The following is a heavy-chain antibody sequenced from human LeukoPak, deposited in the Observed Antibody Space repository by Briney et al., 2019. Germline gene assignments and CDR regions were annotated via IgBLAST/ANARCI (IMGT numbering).Heavy chain of an antibody. J-gene: IGHJ4*02. CDR1: GYTFTGYY. Sequence: GASVKVSCKASGYTFTGYYMHWVRQAPGQGLEWMGRIYPNSGGTNYEQKFQGRVTMNRDTSISTAYMELSSMRSDDTAVYYGGTAERGYIYGKLDYWGQGNLVTVSS. CDR2: IYPNSGGT. V-gene: IGHV1-2*06. CDR3: GTAERGYIYGKLDY. D-gene: IGHD5-18*01.